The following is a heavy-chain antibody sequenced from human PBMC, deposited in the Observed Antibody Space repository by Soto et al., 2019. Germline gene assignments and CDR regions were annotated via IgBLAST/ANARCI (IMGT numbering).Heavy chain of an antibody. CDR2: TYYSGST. CDR3: VRRDCRGGSCWFDS. CDR1: GGSISSSSYY. D-gene: IGHD2-15*01. V-gene: IGHV4-39*01. Sequence: SETLSLTCTVSGGSISSSSYYWGWIRQPPGKGLEWIGSTYYSGSTYYNPSLKSRVTISVHPSKNQFSLKLSSVAAPDTALYSCVRRDCRGGSCWFDSCGQGILVTVSS. J-gene: IGHJ5*01.